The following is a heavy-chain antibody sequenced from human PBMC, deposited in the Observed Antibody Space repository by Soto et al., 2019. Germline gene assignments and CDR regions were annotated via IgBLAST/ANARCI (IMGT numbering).Heavy chain of an antibody. Sequence: QVQLVQSGAEVKKSGASVKVSCKASGFTFTTYGFSWVRQAPGQGLEWMGWISAYNGNTNYIQKVQGRVTMTTDTSTSTAYMELRSLRSDDTAVYYCARGRYCTSTSCSPGVEFDYWGQGTLVTVSS. J-gene: IGHJ4*02. V-gene: IGHV1-18*01. CDR3: ARGRYCTSTSCSPGVEFDY. CDR2: ISAYNGNT. D-gene: IGHD2-2*01. CDR1: GFTFTTYG.